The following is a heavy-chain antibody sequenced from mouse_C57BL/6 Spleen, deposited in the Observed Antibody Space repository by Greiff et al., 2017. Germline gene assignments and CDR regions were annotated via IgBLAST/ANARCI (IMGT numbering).Heavy chain of an antibody. CDR3: ARDEDGGFAY. CDR2: INYDGSST. J-gene: IGHJ3*01. V-gene: IGHV5-16*01. CDR1: GFTFSDYY. Sequence: EVKLMESEGGLVQPGSSMKLSCTASGFTFSDYYMAWVRQVPEKGLEWVANINYDGSSTYYLDSLKSRFIISGDNAKNILYLQMSSLKSEDTATYYCARDEDGGFAYWGQGTLVTVSA.